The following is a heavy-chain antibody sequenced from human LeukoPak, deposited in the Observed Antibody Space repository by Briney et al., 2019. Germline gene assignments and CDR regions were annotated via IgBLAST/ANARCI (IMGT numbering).Heavy chain of an antibody. CDR2: INPSSGGT. V-gene: IGHV1-2*02. CDR1: GYTFTVYY. D-gene: IGHD3-22*01. CDR3: ASSGNYYDSSGGFDY. Sequence: APVRVSYKASGYTFTVYYMHWVRQAPGQGREWMGWINPSSGGTNYAQKFQGRVTMTRDTSISTAYMELSRLRSDDTAVYYCASSGNYYDSSGGFDYWGQGTLVTVSS. J-gene: IGHJ4*02.